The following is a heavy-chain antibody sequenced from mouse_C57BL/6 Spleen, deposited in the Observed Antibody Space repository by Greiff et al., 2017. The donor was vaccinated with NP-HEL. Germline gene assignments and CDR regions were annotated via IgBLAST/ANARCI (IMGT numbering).Heavy chain of an antibody. J-gene: IGHJ2*01. CDR1: GYTFTSYT. CDR2: INPSSGYT. V-gene: IGHV1-4*01. D-gene: IGHD3-2*02. Sequence: VQLQESGAELARPGASVKMSCKASGYTFTSYTMHWVKQRPGQGLEWIGYINPSSGYTKYNQKFKDKATLTADKSSITSYMQLSCLTSEDSAVYYCAIQALSRGGYFDYWGQGTTLTVSS. CDR3: AIQALSRGGYFDY.